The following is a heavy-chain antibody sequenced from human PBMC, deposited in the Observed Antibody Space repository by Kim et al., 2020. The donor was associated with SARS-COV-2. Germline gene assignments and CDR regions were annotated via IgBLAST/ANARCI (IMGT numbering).Heavy chain of an antibody. V-gene: IGHV4-59*01. Sequence: SETLSLTCSVSGGSMGPYYWTWVRQPPGKGLDCMGYIYGDQPNSTPSLRSRTSISLETSKAHSPLKLTSLTVADTPTYYSARRGLAPTELAHWAKGTL. CDR3: ARRGLAPTELAH. CDR1: GGSMGPYY. CDR2: IYGDQP. J-gene: IGHJ1*01.